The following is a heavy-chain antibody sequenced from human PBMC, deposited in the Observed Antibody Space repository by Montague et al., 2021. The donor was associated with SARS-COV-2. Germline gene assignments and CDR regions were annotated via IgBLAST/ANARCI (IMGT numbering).Heavy chain of an antibody. CDR1: GFTFSSYA. J-gene: IGHJ4*02. CDR2: ISYDGSNK. D-gene: IGHD3-3*02. CDR3: ATSEPFLEWLSLPFDY. V-gene: IGHV3-30*04. Sequence: SLRLSCAASGFTFSSYAMHWVRQAPGKGLEWVAVISYDGSNKYYADSVXGRFTISRDNSKNTLYLQMNSLRAEDTAVYYCATSEPFLEWLSLPFDYWGQGTLVTVSS.